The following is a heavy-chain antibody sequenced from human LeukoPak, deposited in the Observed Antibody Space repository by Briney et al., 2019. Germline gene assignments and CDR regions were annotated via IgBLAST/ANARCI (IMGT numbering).Heavy chain of an antibody. CDR1: GGSISSSSYY. Sequence: SETLSLTCTVSGGSISSSSYYWGWIRQPPGKGLEWIGSIYYSGSTYYNPSLKSRVTISVDTSKNQFSLKLSSVTAADTAVYYCARRPRQWLSRGNWFDPWGQGTLVTVSS. V-gene: IGHV4-39*07. CDR3: ARRPRQWLSRGNWFDP. CDR2: IYYSGST. D-gene: IGHD3-22*01. J-gene: IGHJ5*02.